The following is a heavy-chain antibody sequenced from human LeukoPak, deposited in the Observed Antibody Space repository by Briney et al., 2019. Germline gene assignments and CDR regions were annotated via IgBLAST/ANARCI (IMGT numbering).Heavy chain of an antibody. CDR2: IYYSGST. J-gene: IGHJ4*02. V-gene: IGHV4-39*07. CDR1: GGSISSSSYY. CDR3: ARAVSIVGATTPLYYFDY. D-gene: IGHD1-26*01. Sequence: SETLSLTCTVSGGSISSSSYYWGWIRQPPGKGLEWIGSIYYSGSTYYNPSLKSRVTISVDTSKNQFSLKLSSVTAADTAVYYCARAVSIVGATTPLYYFDYWGQGTLVTVPS.